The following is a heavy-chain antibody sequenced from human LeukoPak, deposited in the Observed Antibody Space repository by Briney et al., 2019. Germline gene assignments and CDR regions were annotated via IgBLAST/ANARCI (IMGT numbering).Heavy chain of an antibody. J-gene: IGHJ4*02. CDR3: AKSIGSGWYGT. CDR1: GFTFSSYA. CDR2: INDSGGST. V-gene: IGHV3-23*01. D-gene: IGHD6-19*01. Sequence: GGSLRLSCAASGFTFSSYAMSWVRQAPGKGLEWVSTINDSGGSTYYADSVKGRFTVSRYNSKNTLYLQMNSLRAEDTAVYYCAKSIGSGWYGTWGQGTLVTVSS.